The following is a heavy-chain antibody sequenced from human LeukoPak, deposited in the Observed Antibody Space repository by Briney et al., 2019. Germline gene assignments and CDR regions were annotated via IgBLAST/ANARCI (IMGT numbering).Heavy chain of an antibody. Sequence: GGSLRLSCVAAGFTFSNYLMNWVRQAPGKGLEWVSGISHSGSSIYYADSVKGRFTISRDNSKNTLYLQMDRLRVEDTAVYYCAMALDYWGQGTLVTVSS. V-gene: IGHV3-23*01. CDR1: GFTFSNYL. CDR3: AMALDY. J-gene: IGHJ4*02. CDR2: ISHSGSSI.